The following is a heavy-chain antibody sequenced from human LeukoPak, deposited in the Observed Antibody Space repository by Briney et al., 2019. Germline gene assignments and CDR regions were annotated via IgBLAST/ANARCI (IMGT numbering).Heavy chain of an antibody. Sequence: GGSLRLSCVAAGFTFSNYLMNWVRQAPGKGLEWVSGISHSGSSIYYADSVKGRFTISRDNSKNTLYLQMDRLRVEDTAVYYCAMALDYWGQGTLVTVSS. V-gene: IGHV3-23*01. CDR1: GFTFSNYL. CDR3: AMALDY. J-gene: IGHJ4*02. CDR2: ISHSGSSI.